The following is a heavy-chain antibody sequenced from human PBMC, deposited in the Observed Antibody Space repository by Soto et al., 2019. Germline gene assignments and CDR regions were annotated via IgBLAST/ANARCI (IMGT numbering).Heavy chain of an antibody. CDR2: INPNSGGT. CDR3: ARDFPYDSSGYSNWFDP. D-gene: IGHD3-22*01. Sequence: QVQLVQSGAEVKKPGASVKVSCKASGYTFTGYYMHWVRQAPGQGLEWMGWINPNSGGTNYAQQFQGWGNMTRDPPISTSYMDLSRLRSDDTAVYYCARDFPYDSSGYSNWFDPWGQGTLVTVSS. V-gene: IGHV1-2*04. J-gene: IGHJ5*02. CDR1: GYTFTGYY.